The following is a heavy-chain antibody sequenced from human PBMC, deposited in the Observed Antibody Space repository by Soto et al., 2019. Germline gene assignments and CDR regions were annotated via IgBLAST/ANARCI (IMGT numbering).Heavy chain of an antibody. J-gene: IGHJ6*02. CDR3: AKDLAVNYYYGMDV. CDR1: GFTFSSYG. Sequence: GGSLRLSCAASGFTFSSYGMHWVRQAPGKGLEWVAVISYDGSNKYYADSVKGRFTISRDNSKNTLYLQMNSLRAEDTAVYYCAKDLAVNYYYGMDVWGQGTTVTVSS. CDR2: ISYDGSNK. D-gene: IGHD6-19*01. V-gene: IGHV3-30*18.